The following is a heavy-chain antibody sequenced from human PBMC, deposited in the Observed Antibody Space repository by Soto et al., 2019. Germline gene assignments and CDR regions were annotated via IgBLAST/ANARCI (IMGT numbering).Heavy chain of an antibody. Sequence: KTGGSLRLSCAASGFTFSNAWMSWVRQAPGKGLEWVGRIKSKTDGGTTDYAAPVKGRFTISRDDSKNTLYLQMNSLKTEDTAVYYCTTDGVNGRTIFGVVTHTLANYYYYYGMDVWGQGTTVTVSS. CDR1: GFTFSNAW. D-gene: IGHD3-3*01. V-gene: IGHV3-15*01. CDR2: IKSKTDGGTT. CDR3: TTDGVNGRTIFGVVTHTLANYYYYYGMDV. J-gene: IGHJ6*02.